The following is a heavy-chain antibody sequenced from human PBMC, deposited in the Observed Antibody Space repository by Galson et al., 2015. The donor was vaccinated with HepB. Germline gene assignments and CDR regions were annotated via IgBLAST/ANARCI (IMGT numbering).Heavy chain of an antibody. CDR3: AKGLWFGDQAGY. CDR1: GFTFSSYA. D-gene: IGHD3-10*01. J-gene: IGHJ4*02. Sequence: SLRLSCAASGFTFSSYAMSWVRQAPGKGLEWVSAISGSGGSTYYADSVKGRFTISRDNSKNTLYLQMNSLRAEDTAVYYCAKGLWFGDQAGYWGQGTLVTVSS. CDR2: ISGSGGST. V-gene: IGHV3-23*01.